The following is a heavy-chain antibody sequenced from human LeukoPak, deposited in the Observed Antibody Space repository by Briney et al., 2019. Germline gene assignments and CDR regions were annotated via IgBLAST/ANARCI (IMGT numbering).Heavy chain of an antibody. Sequence: KPSETLSLTCTVSGGSISSYYWSWIRQPAGKGLEWIGRIYTSGSTNYNPSLKSRVTMSVDTSKNQFSLKLSSVTAADTAVYYCARHNYDFWSGFLGPVDYWGQGTLVTVSS. CDR2: IYTSGST. CDR1: GGSISSYY. D-gene: IGHD3-3*01. CDR3: ARHNYDFWSGFLGPVDY. J-gene: IGHJ4*02. V-gene: IGHV4-4*07.